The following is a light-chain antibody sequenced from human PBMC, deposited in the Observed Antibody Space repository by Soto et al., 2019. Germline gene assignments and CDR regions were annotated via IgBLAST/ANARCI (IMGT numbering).Light chain of an antibody. Sequence: QSALTQPASVSGSPGQSITISCSGTSSDVGGHNNVSWYQQHPGKAPKIVMYEVSNRPSGISNRFSGSKSGNTASLIISGFRAGDEADYYCSSYRSTSTPVVFGGGTKLTVL. V-gene: IGLV2-14*01. CDR1: SSDVGGHNN. CDR3: SSYRSTSTPVV. CDR2: EVS. J-gene: IGLJ2*01.